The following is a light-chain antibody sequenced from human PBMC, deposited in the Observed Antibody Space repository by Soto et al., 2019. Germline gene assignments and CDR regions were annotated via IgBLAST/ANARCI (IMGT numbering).Light chain of an antibody. CDR1: QSVGSH. J-gene: IGKJ3*01. Sequence: EIVMTQSPATLPVSPGERATLSCRASQSVGSHLAWYQQKPGQGPRLLIYGETTRATGITARFSGSGSGTEFTLTISSLQSEDSAVYHCQQYNSWPPTFGPGTKVDI. CDR2: GET. CDR3: QQYNSWPPT. V-gene: IGKV3-15*01.